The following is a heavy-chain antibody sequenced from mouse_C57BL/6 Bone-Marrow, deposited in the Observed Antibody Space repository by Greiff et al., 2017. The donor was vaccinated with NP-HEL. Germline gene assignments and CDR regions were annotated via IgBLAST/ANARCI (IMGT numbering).Heavy chain of an antibody. CDR1: GYTFTSYG. D-gene: IGHD1-1*01. CDR2: IYPRSGNT. J-gene: IGHJ4*01. CDR3: ARSDYYGSSYKYAMDY. V-gene: IGHV1-81*01. Sequence: VQLQESGAELARPGASVKLSCKASGYTFTSYGISWVKQRTGQGLEWIGEIYPRSGNTYYNEKFKGKATLTADKSSSTAYMELRSLTSEDSAVYFCARSDYYGSSYKYAMDYWGQGTSVTVSS.